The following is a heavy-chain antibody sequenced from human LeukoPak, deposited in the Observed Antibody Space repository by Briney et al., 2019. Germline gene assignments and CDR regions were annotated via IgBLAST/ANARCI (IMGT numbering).Heavy chain of an antibody. V-gene: IGHV1-69*04. D-gene: IGHD3-3*01. CDR1: GGTFSSYA. J-gene: IGHJ4*02. CDR3: ARELVLRFLEWFQPLDY. CDR2: IIPILGIA. Sequence: SVKVSCKASGGTFSSYAISWVRQAPGQGLEWMGRIIPILGIANYAQKFQGRVTITADKSTSTAYMELSSLRSEDTAVYYCARELVLRFLEWFQPLDYWGQGTLVTVSS.